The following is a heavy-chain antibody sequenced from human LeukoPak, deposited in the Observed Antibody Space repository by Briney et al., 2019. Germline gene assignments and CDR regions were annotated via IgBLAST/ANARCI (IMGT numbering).Heavy chain of an antibody. CDR1: GGSISSGDYY. D-gene: IGHD6-19*01. CDR3: ARHVLRVVAGRGFDY. V-gene: IGHV4-30-4*01. J-gene: IGHJ4*02. CDR2: IYYSGST. Sequence: SETLSLTCTVSGGSISSGDYYWSWIRQPPGKGLEWIGYIYYSGSTYYNSSLKSRVTISVDTSKNQFSLKLSSVTAADTAVYYCARHVLRVVAGRGFDYWGQGTLVTVSS.